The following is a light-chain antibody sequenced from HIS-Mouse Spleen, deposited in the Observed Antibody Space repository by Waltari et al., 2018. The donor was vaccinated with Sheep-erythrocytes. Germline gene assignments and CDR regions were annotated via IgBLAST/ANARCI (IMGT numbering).Light chain of an antibody. CDR2: DVS. J-gene: IGLJ1*01. CDR1: SSAVGGYTY. V-gene: IGLV2-11*01. CDR3: CSYAGSYNHV. Sequence: QSALTQPRSVSGSPGQSVTISCPGTSSAVGGYTYVSWYQQPPGKAPKLMIYDVSKRPSGVPDRFSGSKSGNTASLTISGLQAEDEADYYCCSYAGSYNHVFATGTKVTVL.